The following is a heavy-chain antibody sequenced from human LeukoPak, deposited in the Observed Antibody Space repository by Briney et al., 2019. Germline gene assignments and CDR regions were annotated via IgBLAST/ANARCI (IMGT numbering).Heavy chain of an antibody. J-gene: IGHJ4*02. CDR2: IYYSGST. V-gene: IGHV4-59*01. D-gene: IGHD2-15*01. Sequence: PSXXLSLTCTVSGGSISSYYWSWIRQPPGKGLEWIGYIYYSGSTNYNPSLKSRVTISVETSKNQFSLKLSSVTAADTAVYYCAGAQKLPQYYFDYWGQGTLVTVSS. CDR3: AGAQKLPQYYFDY. CDR1: GGSISSYY.